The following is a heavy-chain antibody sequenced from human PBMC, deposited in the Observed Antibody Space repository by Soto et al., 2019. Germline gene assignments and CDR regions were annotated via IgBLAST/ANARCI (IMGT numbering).Heavy chain of an antibody. CDR2: INHSGST. D-gene: IGHD2-8*02. CDR3: AREKNTGLGDY. Sequence: QVQLQQWGAGLLKPSETLSLTCAVYGGPFSGYYWTWIRQPPGTGPDWIGEINHSGSTNYNPSLKSQVTISVEPPTNQFPLKQTAVMEADTAVYYCAREKNTGLGDYWGEGTLVAVSS. V-gene: IGHV4-34*01. J-gene: IGHJ4*02. CDR1: GGPFSGYY.